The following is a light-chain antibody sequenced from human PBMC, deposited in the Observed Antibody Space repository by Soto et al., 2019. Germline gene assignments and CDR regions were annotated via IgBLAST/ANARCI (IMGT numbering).Light chain of an antibody. CDR1: SSDVGGYNY. CDR2: DVS. Sequence: QSALPQPRSVSGSPGQSVTISCTGTSSDVGGYNYVSWYQQHPGQAPKFMIYDVSTRPSGVPDRFSGSKSGNTASLTISGLQAEDEADYYCCSYAGSYKGYVFGTGTKVTVL. CDR3: CSYAGSYKGYV. V-gene: IGLV2-11*01. J-gene: IGLJ1*01.